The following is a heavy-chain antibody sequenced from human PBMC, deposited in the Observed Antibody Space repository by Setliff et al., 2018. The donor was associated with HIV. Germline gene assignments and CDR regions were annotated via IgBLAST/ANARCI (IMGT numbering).Heavy chain of an antibody. J-gene: IGHJ4*02. CDR3: ARLIHTGLLYFDY. Sequence: ASETLSLTCFVSGVSISGHFWGWIRQPPGKGLEWIGYIYTSGTTEYKPSLDSRVTISVDTSRDQFSLNLRSVTAADTALYFCARLIHTGLLYFDYWGLGMLVTVSS. CDR1: GVSISGHF. CDR2: IYTSGTT. V-gene: IGHV4-4*09. D-gene: IGHD2-8*02.